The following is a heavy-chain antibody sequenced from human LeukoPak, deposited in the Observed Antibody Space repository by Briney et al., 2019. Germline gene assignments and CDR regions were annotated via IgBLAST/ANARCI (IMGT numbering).Heavy chain of an antibody. CDR1: GYTFTSYG. D-gene: IGHD4-23*01. CDR2: ISAYNGNT. Sequence: ASVTVSCTASGYTFTSYGISWVRQAPGQGLEWMGWISAYNGNTNYAQKLQGRVTMTTDTSTSTAYMELRSLRSDDTAVYYCAGGTDYGGNSPFDYWGQGTLVTVSS. J-gene: IGHJ4*02. CDR3: AGGTDYGGNSPFDY. V-gene: IGHV1-18*01.